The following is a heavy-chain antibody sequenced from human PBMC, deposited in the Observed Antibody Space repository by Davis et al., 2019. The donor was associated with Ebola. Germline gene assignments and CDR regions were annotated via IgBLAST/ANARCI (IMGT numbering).Heavy chain of an antibody. J-gene: IGHJ6*02. D-gene: IGHD1-26*01. CDR1: GFTFNQYA. Sequence: GGSLRLSCAASGFTFNQYAMTWVRQAPGKGLEWVSTISKSGRDTNYADSVKGRLSVSRDNSKNTVYLQMHSLRVEDTAVYYCARDRSLRYYYYGMDVWGQGTTVTVSS. CDR3: ARDRSLRYYYYGMDV. CDR2: ISKSGRDT. V-gene: IGHV3-23*01.